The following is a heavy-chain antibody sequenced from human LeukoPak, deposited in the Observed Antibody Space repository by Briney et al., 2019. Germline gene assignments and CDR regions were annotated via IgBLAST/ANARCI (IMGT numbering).Heavy chain of an antibody. V-gene: IGHV3-23*01. Sequence: GGSLRLSCAASGFTFSSYAMSWVRQAPGKGLEGVSAISGSGGSTSYADSVKGRCTISRDNSKNTLYLQMNSLRAQDTAVYYCATTSYYYGSGSYLSPFDYWGQGTLVTVSS. J-gene: IGHJ4*02. CDR2: ISGSGGST. CDR3: ATTSYYYGSGSYLSPFDY. D-gene: IGHD3-10*01. CDR1: GFTFSSYA.